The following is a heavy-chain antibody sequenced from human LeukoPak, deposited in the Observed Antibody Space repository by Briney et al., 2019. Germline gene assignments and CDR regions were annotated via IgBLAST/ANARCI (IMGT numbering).Heavy chain of an antibody. J-gene: IGHJ5*02. CDR1: GGSISSYY. CDR2: IYYSGST. D-gene: IGHD3-10*01. V-gene: IGHV4-59*12. CDR3: ARDSGTTGEVKFDP. Sequence: SETLSLTCTVSGGSISSYYWSWIRQPPGKGLEWIGYIYYSGSTNYNPSLKSRVTMSLDTSKNQFSLKLSSVTAADTAVYYCARDSGTTGEVKFDPWGQGTLVTVSS.